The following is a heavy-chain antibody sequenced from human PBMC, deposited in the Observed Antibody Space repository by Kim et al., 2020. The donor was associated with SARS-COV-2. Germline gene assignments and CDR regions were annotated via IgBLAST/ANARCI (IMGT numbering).Heavy chain of an antibody. J-gene: IGHJ4*02. CDR3: AREGGLTTVDY. D-gene: IGHD4-17*01. CDR2: IWYDGSNK. CDR1: GFTFSSYG. V-gene: IGHV3-33*01. Sequence: GGSLRLSCAASGFTFSSYGMHWVRQAPGKGLEWVSVIWYDGSNKYYADSVKGRFIISRDNSKNTLYLQMNSLRAEDTAVYYCAREGGLTTVDYWGQGTLVTVSS.